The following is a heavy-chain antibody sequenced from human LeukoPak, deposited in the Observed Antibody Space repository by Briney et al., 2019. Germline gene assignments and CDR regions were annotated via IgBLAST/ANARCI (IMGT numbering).Heavy chain of an antibody. J-gene: IGHJ6*03. CDR2: IYPGDSDT. CDR1: GYSFTSYW. Sequence: GESLKISCKGSGYSFTSYWIGWVRQMPGKGLGWMGIIYPGDSDTRYSPSFQGQVTISADKSISTAYLQWSSLKASGTAMYYCARRAGSYYYYSYMDVWGKGTTVTVSS. V-gene: IGHV5-51*01. D-gene: IGHD3-10*01. CDR3: ARRAGSYYYYSYMDV.